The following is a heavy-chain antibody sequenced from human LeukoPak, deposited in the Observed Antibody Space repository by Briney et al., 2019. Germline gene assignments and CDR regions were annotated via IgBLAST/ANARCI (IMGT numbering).Heavy chain of an antibody. Sequence: GGSLRLSCAASGFTFDDYAMHWVRQAPGKGLEWVSGISWNSGSIGYADSVKGRFTISRDNAKNSLYLQMNSLRAGDTAVYYCAGGHIVATISDAFDIWGQGTMDTVSS. D-gene: IGHD5-12*01. J-gene: IGHJ3*02. V-gene: IGHV3-9*01. CDR2: ISWNSGSI. CDR1: GFTFDDYA. CDR3: AGGHIVATISDAFDI.